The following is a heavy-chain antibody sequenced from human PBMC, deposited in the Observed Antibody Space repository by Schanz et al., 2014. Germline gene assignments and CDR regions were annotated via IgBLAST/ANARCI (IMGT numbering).Heavy chain of an antibody. CDR1: GFTFSNYW. Sequence: EVQLVESGGGLVQPGGSLRLSCAASGFTFSNYWMSWVRQAPGKGLEWVASVNTDGGGKFYVDSVKGRFTIFRDNAKDSLXXXXXXXRAEDTAVYYCARCEDYWGQGTLVTVSS. V-gene: IGHV3-7*01. J-gene: IGHJ4*02. CDR3: ARCEDY. CDR2: VNTDGGGK.